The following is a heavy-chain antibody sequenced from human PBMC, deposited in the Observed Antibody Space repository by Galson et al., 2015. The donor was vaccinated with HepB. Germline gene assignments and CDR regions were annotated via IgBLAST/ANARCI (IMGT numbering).Heavy chain of an antibody. D-gene: IGHD3-10*01. J-gene: IGHJ4*02. Sequence: SLRLSCAASGFTFSDYSLNWVRQAPGQGLEWVSYINIGGSTTCYADSVKGRFTIARDKSQNSLFLQMNSLRAEDTAVYYCARCPCTDYCGSGTYFDFWGQGTLVTASS. V-gene: IGHV3-48*01. CDR3: ARCPCTDYCGSGTYFDF. CDR1: GFTFSDYS. CDR2: INIGGSTT.